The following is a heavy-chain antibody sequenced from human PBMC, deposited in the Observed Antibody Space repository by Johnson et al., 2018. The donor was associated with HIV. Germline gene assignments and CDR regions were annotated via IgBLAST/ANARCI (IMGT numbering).Heavy chain of an antibody. CDR1: GFTFDDYA. Sequence: VQLVESGGGLVQPGRSLRLSCAASGFTFDDYAMHWVRQAPGKGLAWVAGISWNSGSLGYADSVKGRFTISRDNAKNSLYLQMNSLRAEDTALYYCARINVDTTFYRAFDIWGQGTMVTVSS. D-gene: IGHD5-18*01. J-gene: IGHJ3*02. CDR2: ISWNSGSL. V-gene: IGHV3-9*01. CDR3: ARINVDTTFYRAFDI.